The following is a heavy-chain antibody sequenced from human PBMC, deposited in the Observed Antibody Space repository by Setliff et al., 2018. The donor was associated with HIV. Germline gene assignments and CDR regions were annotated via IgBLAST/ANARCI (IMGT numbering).Heavy chain of an antibody. J-gene: IGHJ4*02. CDR3: AREGSPIYYFDY. V-gene: IGHV1-2*02. CDR2: INVNSGGT. D-gene: IGHD3-10*01. CDR1: GYTFTRNG. Sequence: ASVKVSCKASGYTFTRNGITWVRQAPGQGLEWMGWINVNSGGTKYAQKFQGRVTMTRDTSISTAYMEVSSLRSDDTAVYYCAREGSPIYYFDYWSQGTLVTVSS.